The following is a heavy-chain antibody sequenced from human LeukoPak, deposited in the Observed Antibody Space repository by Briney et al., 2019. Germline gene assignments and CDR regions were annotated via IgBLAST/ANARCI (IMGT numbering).Heavy chain of an antibody. D-gene: IGHD5-18*01. CDR2: MNPNSGNT. CDR1: GYTFTSYD. Sequence: GASVKVSCKASGYTFTSYDINWVRQATGQGLEWMGWMNPNSGNTGYAQKFQGRVTMTRNTSISTAYMELSSLRSEDTAVYYCARACGYSYGYALVYWGQGTLVTVSS. V-gene: IGHV1-8*01. J-gene: IGHJ4*02. CDR3: ARACGYSYGYALVY.